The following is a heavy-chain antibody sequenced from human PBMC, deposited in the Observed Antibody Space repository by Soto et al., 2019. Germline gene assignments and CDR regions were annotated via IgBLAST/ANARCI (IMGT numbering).Heavy chain of an antibody. CDR3: ARDSYYDILTGYSRNAFDI. CDR1: GYTFIGHY. V-gene: IGHV1-2*02. CDR2: INPNSGGT. D-gene: IGHD3-9*01. J-gene: IGHJ3*02. Sequence: EASVKVSCKASGYTFIGHYIHRVRQAPGQGLEWMGWINPNSGGTNYAQKFQGRVTMTRDTSISTAYLELSRLRSDDTAVYYCARDSYYDILTGYSRNAFDIWGRGTMVTV.